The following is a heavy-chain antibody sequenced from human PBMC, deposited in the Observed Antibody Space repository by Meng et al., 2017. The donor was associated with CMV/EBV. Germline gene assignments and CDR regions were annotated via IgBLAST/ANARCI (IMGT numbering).Heavy chain of an antibody. J-gene: IGHJ5*02. V-gene: IGHV4-61*01. CDR3: VREELGNWFDP. CDR2: IYYSGST. Sequence: SQTLSLTCTVSGGSLNSRNYYWSWIRQPPGKGLEWIGYIYYSGSTKYNPSLKSRVTISLDTSKNQFSLQLSSVTAADTAVYYCVREELGNWFDPWGQGSLVTVSS. D-gene: IGHD3-16*01. CDR1: GGSLNSRNYY.